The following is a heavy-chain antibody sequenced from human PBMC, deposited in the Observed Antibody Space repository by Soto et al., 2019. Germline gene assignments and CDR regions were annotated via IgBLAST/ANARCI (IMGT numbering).Heavy chain of an antibody. CDR2: INPSGGST. Sequence: ASVKVSCKASGYTFTSYYMHWVRQAPGQGLEWMGIINPSGGSTSYAQKFQGRVTMTRDTSTSTVYMELSILRSEDTAVYYCAREVGQLWLGPYYYYYGMDVWGQGTTVTVSS. J-gene: IGHJ6*02. D-gene: IGHD5-18*01. CDR1: GYTFTSYY. V-gene: IGHV1-46*01. CDR3: AREVGQLWLGPYYYYYGMDV.